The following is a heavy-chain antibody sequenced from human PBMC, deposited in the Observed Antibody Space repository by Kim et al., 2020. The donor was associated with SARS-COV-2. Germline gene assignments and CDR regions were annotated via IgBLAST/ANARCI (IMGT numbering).Heavy chain of an antibody. J-gene: IGHJ4*02. V-gene: IGHV3-74*01. CDR1: GFTFRTYW. CDR2: INVDGSTT. CDR3: ARRYYDSRGYYYFDS. D-gene: IGHD3-22*01. Sequence: GGSLRLSCAASGFTFRTYWMHWVRQAPGKGLVWVSRINVDGSTTNYADSVKGRFTISRDNAKNTLYLQLNSLRAEDTAVYYCARRYYDSRGYYYFDSWGQGTLVTVSS.